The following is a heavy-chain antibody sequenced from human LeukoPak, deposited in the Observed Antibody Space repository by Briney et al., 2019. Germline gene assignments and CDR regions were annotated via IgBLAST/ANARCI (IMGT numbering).Heavy chain of an antibody. D-gene: IGHD6-13*01. V-gene: IGHV1-18*01. CDR2: XXAYXXXX. J-gene: IGHJ4*02. CDR3: ARVFGSSWYLFDY. CDR1: GYTFTXYX. Sequence: GASVKVSCKASGYTFTXYXXSWVRQAPGQGLEWXGWXXAYXXXXXXXXXXXXXXXXXTXXSTXTAYMELRSLRSDDTAVYYCARVFGSSWYLFDYWGQGTLVTVSS.